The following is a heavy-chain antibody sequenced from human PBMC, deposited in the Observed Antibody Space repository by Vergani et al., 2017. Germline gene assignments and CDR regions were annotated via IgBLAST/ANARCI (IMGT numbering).Heavy chain of an antibody. CDR1: GFSIDNGYY. J-gene: IGHJ5*02. D-gene: IGHD3-9*01. Sequence: QVQLQESGPGLVKPSETLSLTCAVSGFSIDNGYYWDWIRQPPGKGLEWIGSIYRTGRTHFNPSLKSRVTTSVDTSNNHFSLRLNSLTAADTAVYYCARRSGIVYDIFSGTQYCLDVWGQGTLVTVSS. V-gene: IGHV4-38-2*01. CDR2: IYRTGRT. CDR3: ARRSGIVYDIFSGTQYCLDV.